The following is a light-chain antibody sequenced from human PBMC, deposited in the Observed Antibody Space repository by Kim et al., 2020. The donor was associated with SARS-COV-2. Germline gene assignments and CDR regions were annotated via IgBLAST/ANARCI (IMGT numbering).Light chain of an antibody. CDR2: DVS. V-gene: IGLV2-14*03. CDR1: SSDVVGYNY. Sequence: GQSITFSGTGTSSDVVGYNYVSWYQQHPGKAPKLRIYDVSNRPSGVSNRFSGSKSGNTASLTISGLQAEDEADYYCSSYTSSSTLVFGGGTQLTVL. J-gene: IGLJ2*01. CDR3: SSYTSSSTLV.